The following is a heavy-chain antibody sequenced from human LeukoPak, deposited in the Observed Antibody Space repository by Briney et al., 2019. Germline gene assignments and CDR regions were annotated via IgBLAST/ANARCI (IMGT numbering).Heavy chain of an antibody. CDR1: GGSLSDHD. D-gene: IGHD3-22*01. J-gene: IGHJ4*02. V-gene: IGHV4-34*01. Sequence: PSETLSLTCAVFGGSLSDHDWSWIRQPPGKGLEWIGEINHRAATNYNPSLKSRVTLSLDTSKNQVSLKLNSLTAADTAVYYCARGKEDLSMIVMIVTAVEFYFDSWGPGTLVTVSS. CDR3: ARGKEDLSMIVMIVTAVEFYFDS. CDR2: INHRAAT.